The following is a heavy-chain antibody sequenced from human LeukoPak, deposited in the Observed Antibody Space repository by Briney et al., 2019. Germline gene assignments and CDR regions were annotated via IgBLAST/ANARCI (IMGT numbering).Heavy chain of an antibody. Sequence: AETLSLTCPVSGCSLSSYYWSWIRQPPGEGLEWIGYIYDSGSTNYNPSRKSRVTISVDTSKNQFSLKLSSVTAADTAMYYCARVGRGYSGYARLEYWGQGTLVTVSS. D-gene: IGHD5-12*01. CDR2: IYDSGST. V-gene: IGHV4-59*12. J-gene: IGHJ4*02. CDR3: ARVGRGYSGYARLEY. CDR1: GCSLSSYY.